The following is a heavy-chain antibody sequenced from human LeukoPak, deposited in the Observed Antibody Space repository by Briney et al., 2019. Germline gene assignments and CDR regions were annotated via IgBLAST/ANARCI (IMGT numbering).Heavy chain of an antibody. V-gene: IGHV4-30-2*01. CDR3: ARVASSSTSCWFDP. J-gene: IGHJ5*02. Sequence: SETLSLTCTVSGGSISSGGYYWSWIRQPPGKGLEWIGYIYHSGSTYYNPSLKSRVTISVDRSKNQFSLKLSSVTAADTAVYYCARVASSSTSCWFDPWGQGTLVTVSS. D-gene: IGHD6-6*01. CDR2: IYHSGST. CDR1: GGSISSGGYY.